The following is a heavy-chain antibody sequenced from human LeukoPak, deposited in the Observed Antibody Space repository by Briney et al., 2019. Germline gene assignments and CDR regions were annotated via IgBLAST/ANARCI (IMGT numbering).Heavy chain of an antibody. V-gene: IGHV3-23*01. Sequence: GGSLRLSCAASGFTFSSYAMSWVRQAPGKGLEWVSAISGSGGSTYYADSVKGRFTISRDNSKNTLYLQMNSLRAEDTAVYYCAKANCDSSGYYQYYFDYWGQGTLVTVSS. J-gene: IGHJ4*02. D-gene: IGHD3-22*01. CDR1: GFTFSSYA. CDR3: AKANCDSSGYYQYYFDY. CDR2: ISGSGGST.